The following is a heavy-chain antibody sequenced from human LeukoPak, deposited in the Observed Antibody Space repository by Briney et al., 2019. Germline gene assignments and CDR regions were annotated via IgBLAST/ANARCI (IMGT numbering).Heavy chain of an antibody. D-gene: IGHD4-11*01. CDR2: INSDGSST. CDR1: GFTFSSYG. Sequence: GGSLRLSCAASGFTFSSYGMHWVRQAPGKGLVWVSRINSDGSSTSYADSVKGRFTISRDNAKNTLYLQMNSLRAEDTAVYYCARDSSYSNYVQHYFDYWGQGTLVTVSS. V-gene: IGHV3-74*01. J-gene: IGHJ4*02. CDR3: ARDSSYSNYVQHYFDY.